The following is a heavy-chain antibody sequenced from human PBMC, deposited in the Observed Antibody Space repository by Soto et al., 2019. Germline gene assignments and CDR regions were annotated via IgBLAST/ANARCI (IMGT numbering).Heavy chain of an antibody. CDR1: GFTFSSYA. Sequence: GGSLRLSCAASGFTFSSYAMSWVRQAPGKGLEWVSAISGSGGSTYYADSVKGRFTISRDNSKNTLYLQMNSLRAEDTAVYYCAKDLIAVAGKFPYYFDYWGQGTLVTVSS. D-gene: IGHD6-19*01. J-gene: IGHJ4*02. CDR3: AKDLIAVAGKFPYYFDY. CDR2: ISGSGGST. V-gene: IGHV3-23*01.